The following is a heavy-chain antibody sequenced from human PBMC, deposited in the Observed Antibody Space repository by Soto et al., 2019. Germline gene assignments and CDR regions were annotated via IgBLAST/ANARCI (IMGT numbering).Heavy chain of an antibody. Sequence: PSETLSLTCTVSGGSINTFYWSWVRQPAGKGLEWIGRIFSSGSTSFNPSLESRVAMSVDTSKNHFSLNLSSVTAADMAVYYCARAGSYSAYNFAHGIPLWSFDFWGQAPLGTAS. J-gene: IGHJ4*02. D-gene: IGHD5-12*01. CDR2: IFSSGST. V-gene: IGHV4-4*07. CDR3: ARAGSYSAYNFAHGIPLWSFDF. CDR1: GGSINTFY.